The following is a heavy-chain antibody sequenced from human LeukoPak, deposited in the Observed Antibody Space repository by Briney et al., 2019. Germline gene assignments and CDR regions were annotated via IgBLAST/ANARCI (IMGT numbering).Heavy chain of an antibody. CDR2: IKSKTDGGTT. D-gene: IGHD3-22*01. CDR1: GFTFSNAW. V-gene: IGHV3-15*01. J-gene: IGHJ4*02. Sequence: PGGSLRLSCAASGFTFSNAWMSWVRQAPGKGLEWVGRIKSKTDGGTTDYAAPVKGRFTISRDDSRNTLYVQMNSLKTEDTAVYYCTTDRTIYYDSSGYYYHSHYWGQGTLVTVSS. CDR3: TTDRTIYYDSSGYYYHSHY.